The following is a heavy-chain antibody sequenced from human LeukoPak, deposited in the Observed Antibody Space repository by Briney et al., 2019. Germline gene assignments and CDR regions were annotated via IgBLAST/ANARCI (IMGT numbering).Heavy chain of an antibody. D-gene: IGHD6-13*01. CDR3: AAGLAAAGTGAFDI. CDR1: GFTFDDYA. CDR2: ISWNSGSI. Sequence: GGSLRLSCAASGFTFDDYAMHWVRQAPGKGLEWVSGISWNSGSIGYADSVKGRFTISRDNAKNSLYLQMNSLRAEDTALYYCAAGLAAAGTGAFDIWGQGTMVTVSS. V-gene: IGHV3-9*01. J-gene: IGHJ3*02.